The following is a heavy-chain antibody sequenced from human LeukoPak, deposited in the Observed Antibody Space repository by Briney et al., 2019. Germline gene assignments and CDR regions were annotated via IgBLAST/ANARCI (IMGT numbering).Heavy chain of an antibody. J-gene: IGHJ4*02. CDR1: GFTFSSYS. Sequence: PGGSLRLSCAASGFTFSSYSMNWVRQAPGKGLEWVSSISSSSSYIYYADSVKGRFTISRDNSKNTLYLQMNSLRAEDTAVYYCAKAPMDDYGDYYFDYWGQGTLVTVSS. CDR3: AKAPMDDYGDYYFDY. CDR2: ISSSSSYI. V-gene: IGHV3-21*04. D-gene: IGHD4-17*01.